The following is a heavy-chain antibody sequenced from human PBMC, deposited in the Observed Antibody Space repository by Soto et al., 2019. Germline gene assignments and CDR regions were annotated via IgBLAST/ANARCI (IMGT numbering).Heavy chain of an antibody. V-gene: IGHV3-30*18. CDR3: AKQYEFGGLEDY. CDR2: ISNDGRSK. J-gene: IGHJ4*01. Sequence: QVQLVESGGGVVQPGTSLRLSCAASGFTFRSHGMHWVRQVPGKGLEWVAAISNDGRSKYYADSVKGRFSISRDNSENTMYLQMNSLRVEDTAMYYCAKQYEFGGLEDYWGHGTLVTVSS. CDR1: GFTFRSHG. D-gene: IGHD3-3*01.